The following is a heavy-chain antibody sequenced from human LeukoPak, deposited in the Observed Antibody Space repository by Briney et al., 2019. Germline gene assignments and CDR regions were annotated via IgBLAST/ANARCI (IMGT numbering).Heavy chain of an antibody. D-gene: IGHD3-16*02. V-gene: IGHV1-8*01. CDR2: MNPNSGNT. CDR3: ARGRGITITFGGVIAPGYYYYGMDV. Sequence: ASVKVSCKASGYTFTSYDINWVRQATGQGLEWMGWMNPNSGNTGYAQKFQGRVTMTRNTSISTAYMELSSLRSEDTAVYYCARGRGITITFGGVIAPGYYYYGMDVWGQGTTVTVSS. J-gene: IGHJ6*02. CDR1: GYTFTSYD.